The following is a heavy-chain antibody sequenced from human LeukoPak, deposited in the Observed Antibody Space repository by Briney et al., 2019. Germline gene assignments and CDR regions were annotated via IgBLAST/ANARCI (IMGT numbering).Heavy chain of an antibody. CDR2: IIPIFGTA. CDR1: GGTFSSYA. D-gene: IGHD1-20*01. Sequence: ASVKVSCKASGGTFSSYAISWVRQAPGQGLEWMGGIIPIFGTANYAQKFQGRVTITTDESTSTAYMELSSLRSEDTAVYYCASPVAGNWNDDIWGQGTMVTVSS. CDR3: ASPVAGNWNDDI. V-gene: IGHV1-69*05. J-gene: IGHJ3*02.